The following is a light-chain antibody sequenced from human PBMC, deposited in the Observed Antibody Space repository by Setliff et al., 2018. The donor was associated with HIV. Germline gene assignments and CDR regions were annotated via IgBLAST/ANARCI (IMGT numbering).Light chain of an antibody. V-gene: IGLV2-14*01. CDR3: SSYTSSSTYV. J-gene: IGLJ1*01. CDR1: SSDVGFYNY. CDR2: EVS. Sequence: QSALAQRASVSGSPGQSVTISCTGTSSDVGFYNYVSWYQQHPGKAPKLMIYEVSNRPSGVSDRFSGSKSGNTASLTISGLQAEDEADYYCSSYTSSSTYVFGTGTKATVL.